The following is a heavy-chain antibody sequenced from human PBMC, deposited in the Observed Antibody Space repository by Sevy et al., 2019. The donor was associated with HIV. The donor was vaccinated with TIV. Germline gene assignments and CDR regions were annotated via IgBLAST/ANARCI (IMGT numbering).Heavy chain of an antibody. CDR3: AKGITIFGVVDDFDY. D-gene: IGHD3-3*01. Sequence: GGSLRLSCAASGFTFNRNGMHWVRQAPGKGLEWVAVISYDGSNKYYADSVKARFTISRDNSKNTLYLQMNSLRAEDTAVYYCAKGITIFGVVDDFDYWGQGTLVTVSS. CDR1: GFTFNRNG. CDR2: ISYDGSNK. V-gene: IGHV3-30*18. J-gene: IGHJ4*02.